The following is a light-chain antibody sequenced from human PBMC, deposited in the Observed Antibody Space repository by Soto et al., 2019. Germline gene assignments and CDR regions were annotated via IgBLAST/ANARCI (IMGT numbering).Light chain of an antibody. CDR2: DVS. J-gene: IGLJ3*02. V-gene: IGLV2-11*01. Sequence: QSALTQPRSVSGSPGQSVTISCTGTSSDVGGYNYVSWYQQHPGKAPKLMIYDVSNRPSGVPDRFSDSKSGNPASLTISGLQADDEADSYCGSCAGTYTAVFGGGTALTVL. CDR3: GSCAGTYTAV. CDR1: SSDVGGYNY.